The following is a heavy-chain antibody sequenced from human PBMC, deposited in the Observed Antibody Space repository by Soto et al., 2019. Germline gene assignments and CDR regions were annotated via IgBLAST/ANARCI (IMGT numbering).Heavy chain of an antibody. J-gene: IGHJ5*02. CDR2: IKQDGSEK. CDR3: ARIIVTPNWFDP. D-gene: IGHD3-10*01. V-gene: IGHV3-7*01. Sequence: GGSVGLSCAASGVTFSSYWMRWVRQAPGKGLEWVANIKQDGSEKYYVDSVKGRFTISRDNAKNSLYLQMNSLRAEDTAVYYCARIIVTPNWFDPWGQGTLVTVSS. CDR1: GVTFSSYW.